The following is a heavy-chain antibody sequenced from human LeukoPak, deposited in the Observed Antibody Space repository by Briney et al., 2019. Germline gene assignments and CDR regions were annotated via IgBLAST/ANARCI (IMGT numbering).Heavy chain of an antibody. CDR1: GFTFSSYW. V-gene: IGHV3-7*01. D-gene: IGHD3-9*01. CDR2: IKQDGSEK. CDR3: ARVDFRGGLTGYYPNHGMDV. J-gene: IGHJ6*02. Sequence: PGGSLRLSCAASGFTFSSYWMSWVRQAPGKGLEWVANIKQDGSEKYYVDSVKGRFTISRDNAKNSLYLQMNSLRAEDTAVYYCARVDFRGGLTGYYPNHGMDVWGQGTTVTVSS.